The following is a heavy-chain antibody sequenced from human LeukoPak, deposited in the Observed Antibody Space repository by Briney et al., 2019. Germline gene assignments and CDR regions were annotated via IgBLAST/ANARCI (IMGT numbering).Heavy chain of an antibody. CDR2: VFHSGST. CDR1: GGSFSGYY. Sequence: SETLSLTCAVYGGSFSGYYWGWIRQPPGKGLEWIGSVFHSGSTYYNPSLKSRVTISVDTSKNQFSLKLSSVTAADTAVYYCARQYCSSTSCYYYYYHMDVWGKGTTVTVSS. J-gene: IGHJ6*03. CDR3: ARQYCSSTSCYYYYYHMDV. D-gene: IGHD2-2*01. V-gene: IGHV4-34*12.